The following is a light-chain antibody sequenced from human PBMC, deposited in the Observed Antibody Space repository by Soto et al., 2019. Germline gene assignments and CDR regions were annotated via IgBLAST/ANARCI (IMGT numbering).Light chain of an antibody. J-gene: IGKJ5*01. Sequence: NPSPGRLSFSAGQTATLSCSASQSVSSSYLAWYQQKPGQAPRLLIYGASTRATGIPARFSGSGSGTEFTLTISTLQSEDFAVYYCQHYNTWPQITFGQGTRLEIK. CDR2: GAS. CDR1: QSVSSSY. CDR3: QHYNTWPQIT. V-gene: IGKV3-15*01.